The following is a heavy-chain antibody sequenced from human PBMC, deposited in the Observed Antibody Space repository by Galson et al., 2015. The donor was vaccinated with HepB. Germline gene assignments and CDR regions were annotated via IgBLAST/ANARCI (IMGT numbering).Heavy chain of an antibody. CDR2: ISRDGGRT. CDR3: AKDLWRLGASVEAAALDY. CDR1: GFTFDDYA. J-gene: IGHJ4*02. Sequence: SLRLSCAASGFTFDDYAMHWVRQAPGKGLERVSLISRDGGRTYYADSVKGRFTISRDNARNSLYLQMTSLRGEDTAFYYCAKDLWRLGASVEAAALDYWGPGTLVTVSS. D-gene: IGHD6-13*01. V-gene: IGHV3-43D*03.